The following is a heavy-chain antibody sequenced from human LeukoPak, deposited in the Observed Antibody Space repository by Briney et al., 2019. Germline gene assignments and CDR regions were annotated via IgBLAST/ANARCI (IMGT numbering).Heavy chain of an antibody. CDR2: MNPNSGNT. CDR1: GYTFTSYD. J-gene: IGHJ6*02. CDR3: ATERSYSSSIYYYYGMDV. V-gene: IGHV1-8*01. D-gene: IGHD6-13*01. Sequence: ASVKVSCKASGYTFTSYDINWVRQATGQGLEWMGWMNPNSGNTGYAQKFQGRVTMTRNTSISTAYMELSSLRSEDTAVYYCATERSYSSSIYYYYGMDVWGQGTTVTVSS.